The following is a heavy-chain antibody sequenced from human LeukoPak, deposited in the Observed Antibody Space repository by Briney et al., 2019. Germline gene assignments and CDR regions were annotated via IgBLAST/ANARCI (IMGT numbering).Heavy chain of an antibody. V-gene: IGHV4-59*01. CDR2: IYFTGKS. CDR1: GGSITSSY. D-gene: IGHD5-24*01. CDR3: ASSSDGYNWAPYFDY. J-gene: IGHJ4*02. Sequence: SETLSLTCTVSGGSITSSYWSWLRQPPGKGLEWIGDIYFTGKSNQNPSLRSRVTISVDTSKNQFSLKLTSVTAADTAVYFCASSSDGYNWAPYFDYWGQGNLVTVSS.